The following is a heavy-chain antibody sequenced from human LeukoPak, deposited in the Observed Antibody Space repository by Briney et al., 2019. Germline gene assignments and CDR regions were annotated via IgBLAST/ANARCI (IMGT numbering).Heavy chain of an antibody. J-gene: IGHJ5*02. CDR3: ARSYGDSGWFDP. CDR2: IGTAGDT. Sequence: GGSLRLSCAASGFTFSSYDMHWVRQATGKGLEWVSAIGTAGDTYYPGSVKGRFTISRENAKNSLYLQMNSLRAGDTAVYYCARSYGDSGWFDPWGQGTLVTVSS. CDR1: GFTFSSYD. D-gene: IGHD4-17*01. V-gene: IGHV3-13*01.